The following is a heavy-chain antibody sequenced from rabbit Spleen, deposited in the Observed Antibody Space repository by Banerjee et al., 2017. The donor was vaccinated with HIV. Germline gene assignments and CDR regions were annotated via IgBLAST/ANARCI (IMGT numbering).Heavy chain of an antibody. V-gene: IGHV1S45*01. J-gene: IGHJ6*01. CDR1: GFSFSSSYY. Sequence: QEQLEESGGGLVKPGASLALTCTASGFSFSSSYYMCWVRQAPGKGLEWIGCIGIGSGNTYYASWAKGRFTISKTSSTKVTLQMTSLTAADTATYFCARDRYAGYGATGYGFGLWGPGTLVTVS. CDR2: IGIGSGNT. CDR3: ARDRYAGYGATGYGFGL. D-gene: IGHD7-1*01.